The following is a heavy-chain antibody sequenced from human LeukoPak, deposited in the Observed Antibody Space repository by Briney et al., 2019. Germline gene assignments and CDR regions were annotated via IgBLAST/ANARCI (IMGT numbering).Heavy chain of an antibody. CDR1: GGSIITSIM. J-gene: IGHJ6*02. CDR2: ITYSGNT. D-gene: IGHD2-21*01. V-gene: IGHV4-61*01. CDR3: ATYSYPYGLQI. Sequence: PSETLSLTRTLSGGSIITSIMWNWIRQSPGKGLELIGHITYSGNTDYSPSLTSRVSISLDTSKRQFSLRLSSVTAADTAVYYCATYSYPYGLQIWGQGTTVTVSS.